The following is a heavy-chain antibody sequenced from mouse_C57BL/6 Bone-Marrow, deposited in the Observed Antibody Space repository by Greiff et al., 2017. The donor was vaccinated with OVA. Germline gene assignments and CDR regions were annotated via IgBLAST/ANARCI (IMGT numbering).Heavy chain of an antibody. CDR2: IWTGGGT. CDR1: GFSLTSYA. J-gene: IGHJ4*01. CDR3: ASHYYGSSYAMDY. D-gene: IGHD1-1*01. V-gene: IGHV2-9-1*01. Sequence: QVQLKQSGPGLVAPSQSLSITCTVSGFSLTSYAISWVRQPPGKGLEWLGVIWTGGGTNYNSALKSRLSISKDNSKSQVFLKMNSLQTDDTARYYCASHYYGSSYAMDYWGQGTSVTVSS.